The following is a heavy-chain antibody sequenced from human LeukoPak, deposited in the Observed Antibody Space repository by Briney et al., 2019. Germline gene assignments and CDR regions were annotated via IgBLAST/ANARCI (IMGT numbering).Heavy chain of an antibody. D-gene: IGHD3-10*01. J-gene: IGHJ1*01. CDR2: INPSSGGT. Sequence: ASVKVSCKASGYTFTDYYIHWVRQAPGQGLEWMGWINPSSGGTAYAQKFQGRVTKTTDTSIITAYMEMNRLTSDDTAVYYCARIWGPTSGSYFRHWGQGTLVTVSS. V-gene: IGHV1-2*02. CDR1: GYTFTDYY. CDR3: ARIWGPTSGSYFRH.